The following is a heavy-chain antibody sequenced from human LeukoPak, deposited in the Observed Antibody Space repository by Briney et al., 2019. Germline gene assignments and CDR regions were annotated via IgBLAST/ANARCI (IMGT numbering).Heavy chain of an antibody. Sequence: GGSLRLSCAASGFTFNDYSMNWVRQAPGKGLEWVSYISSSSSTISYADSVKGRFTISRDTAKNTLYLQMNSLRAEDTAVYYCAKAEWGSSGYTHWEYWGQGTLVTVSS. V-gene: IGHV3-48*01. D-gene: IGHD3-22*01. CDR2: ISSSSSTI. CDR1: GFTFNDYS. CDR3: AKAEWGSSGYTHWEY. J-gene: IGHJ4*02.